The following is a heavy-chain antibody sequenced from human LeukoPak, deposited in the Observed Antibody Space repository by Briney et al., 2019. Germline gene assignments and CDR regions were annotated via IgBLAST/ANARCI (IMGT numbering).Heavy chain of an antibody. V-gene: IGHV3-23*01. CDR1: GFTFSSSA. D-gene: IGHD1-26*01. CDR2: ISGSGGGT. CDR3: AKDPAYSALYYFDY. Sequence: GGSLRLSCTASGFTFSSSAMSWVRQPPGKGLEWVSAISGSGGGTYYADSVKGRFTISRDNSKNTLYLQMNTLRAEDTAIYYCAKDPAYSALYYFDYWGQGTLVTVSS. J-gene: IGHJ4*02.